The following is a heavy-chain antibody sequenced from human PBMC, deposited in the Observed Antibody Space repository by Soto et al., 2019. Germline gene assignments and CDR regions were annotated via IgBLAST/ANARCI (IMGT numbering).Heavy chain of an antibody. CDR3: VRHEYSGYYLWYFDL. V-gene: IGHV5-51*01. Sequence: PGESLKISCQASAYTFTNFWIGWVRQMPGKGLEWMGIIYPGDSDTRYSPSFQGQVTISADKSTSTAFLQWSSLKASDTAMYYCVRHEYSGYYLWYFDLWGRGTLVTVSS. CDR2: IYPGDSDT. J-gene: IGHJ2*01. CDR1: AYTFTNFW. D-gene: IGHD1-26*01.